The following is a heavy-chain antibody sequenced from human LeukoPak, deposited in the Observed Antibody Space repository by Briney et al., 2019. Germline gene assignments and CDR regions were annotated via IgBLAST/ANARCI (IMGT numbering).Heavy chain of an antibody. CDR3: ARDRGYCSSTSCYTEDYFDY. CDR1: GFTFSSYS. V-gene: IGHV3-48*01. Sequence: GGSLRLSCAASGFTFSSYSMNWVRQAPGKGLEWVSYISSSSTIYYADSVKGRFTISRDNAKSSLYLQMNSLRAEDTAVYYCARDRGYCSSTSCYTEDYFDYWGQGTLVTVSS. D-gene: IGHD2-2*02. J-gene: IGHJ4*02. CDR2: ISSSSTI.